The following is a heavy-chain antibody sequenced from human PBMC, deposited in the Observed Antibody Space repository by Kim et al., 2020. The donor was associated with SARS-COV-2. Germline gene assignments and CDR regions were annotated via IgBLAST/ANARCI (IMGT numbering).Heavy chain of an antibody. CDR2: IYYSGST. CDR3: ASTHYYESSGYYPL. CDR1: NGSISGSTYY. D-gene: IGHD3-22*01. Sequence: SETLSLTCTVSNGSISGSTYYWGWIRQPPGQGLEWIGSIYYSGSTYYNPSLKSRVSISVDTSDNQFSLKLSSVTAADTAVYYCASTHYYESSGYYPLWG. V-gene: IGHV4-39*01. J-gene: IGHJ2*01.